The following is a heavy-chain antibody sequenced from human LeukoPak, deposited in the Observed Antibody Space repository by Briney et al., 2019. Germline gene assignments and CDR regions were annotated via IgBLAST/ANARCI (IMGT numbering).Heavy chain of an antibody. D-gene: IGHD3-10*01. J-gene: IGHJ5*02. V-gene: IGHV4-30-4*01. Sequence: SQTLSLTCTVSGASISSGDYLWNWIRQPPGKGLEWIGFIHDSGSTYYNPSLKSRVSISRDMSKNQLSLMLSSVTAADTAVYYCARGFGAGNYYYGWFDPWGQGTLVSVSS. CDR2: IHDSGST. CDR3: ARGFGAGNYYYGWFDP. CDR1: GASISSGDYL.